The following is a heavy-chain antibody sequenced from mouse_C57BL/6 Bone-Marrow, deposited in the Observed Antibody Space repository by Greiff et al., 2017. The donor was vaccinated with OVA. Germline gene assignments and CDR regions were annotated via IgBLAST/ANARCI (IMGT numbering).Heavy chain of an antibody. CDR1: GYTFTDYE. D-gene: IGHD2-4*01. V-gene: IGHV1-15*01. CDR3: TRDYDYDWFAY. CDR2: IDPETGGT. J-gene: IGHJ3*01. Sequence: VKLQESGAELVRPGASVTLSCKASGYTFTDYEMHWVKQTPVHGLEWIGAIDPETGGTAYNQKFKGKAILTADKSSSTAYMELRSLTAEDSAVYYCTRDYDYDWFAYWGQGTLVTVSA.